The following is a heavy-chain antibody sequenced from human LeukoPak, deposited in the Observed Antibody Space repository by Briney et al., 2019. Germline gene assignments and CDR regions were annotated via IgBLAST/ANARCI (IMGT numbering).Heavy chain of an antibody. D-gene: IGHD3-10*01. CDR2: IYYSGST. CDR1: GGSISSGGYY. V-gene: IGHV4-31*03. J-gene: IGHJ5*02. Sequence: PSQTLSLTCTVSGGSISSGGYYWSWIRQHPGKGLEWIGYIYYSGSTYYNPSLKSRVTISVDTSKNQFSLKLSSVTAADTAVYYCAREVITMVRGVIIGAYNCFDPWGQGTLVTVSS. CDR3: AREVITMVRGVIIGAYNCFDP.